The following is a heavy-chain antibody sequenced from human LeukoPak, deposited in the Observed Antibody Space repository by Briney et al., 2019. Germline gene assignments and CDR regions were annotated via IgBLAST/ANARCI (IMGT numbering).Heavy chain of an antibody. Sequence: GGSLRLSCAASGLTFGSYEMNWVRQAPGKGLEWVSYISSSGSTIYYADSVKGRFTISRDNAKNSLYLQMNSLRAEDTAVYYCARETSGYYYGSGSLDYWGQGTLVTVSS. V-gene: IGHV3-48*03. CDR2: ISSSGSTI. D-gene: IGHD3-10*01. J-gene: IGHJ4*02. CDR3: ARETSGYYYGSGSLDY. CDR1: GLTFGSYE.